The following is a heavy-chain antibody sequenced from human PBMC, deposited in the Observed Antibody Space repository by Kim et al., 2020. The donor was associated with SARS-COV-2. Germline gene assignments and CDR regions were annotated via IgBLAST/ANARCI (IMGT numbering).Heavy chain of an antibody. CDR3: ARVQHIAARPPTNNWFDP. CDR2: IYYSGST. J-gene: IGHJ5*02. CDR1: GGSISSGGYC. D-gene: IGHD6-6*01. V-gene: IGHV4-31*03. Sequence: SETLSLTCTVSGGSISSGGYCWSWIRQHPGKGLEWIGYIYYSGSTYYNPSLKSRVTISVDTSKNQFSLKLSSVTAADTAVYYCARVQHIAARPPTNNWFDPWAREPWSPSPQ.